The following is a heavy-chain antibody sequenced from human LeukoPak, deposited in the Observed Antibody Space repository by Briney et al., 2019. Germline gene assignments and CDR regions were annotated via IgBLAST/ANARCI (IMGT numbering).Heavy chain of an antibody. CDR1: GFTFSDYY. CDR2: ISSSGSTI. D-gene: IGHD6-19*01. CDR3: ARDLMSSGWKRGDY. V-gene: IGHV3-11*04. J-gene: IGHJ4*02. Sequence: GGSLRLSCVVSGFTFSDYYMSWIRQTPGKGLEWVSYISSSGSTIYYADSVKGRFTISRDNAKNSLYLQMNSLRAEDTAVYYCARDLMSSGWKRGDYWGQGTLVTVSS.